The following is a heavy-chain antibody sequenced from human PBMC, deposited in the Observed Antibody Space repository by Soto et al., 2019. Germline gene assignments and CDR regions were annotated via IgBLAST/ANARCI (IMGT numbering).Heavy chain of an antibody. CDR2: ISSSSSYI. D-gene: IGHD2-21*02. Sequence: GGSLRLSCAASGFTFSSYSMNWVRQAPGKGLEWVSSISSSSSYIYYADSVKGRFTISRDNAKNSLYLQMNSLRAEDTAVYYCASFSGDEDYFDYWGQGTLVTVSS. V-gene: IGHV3-21*01. CDR3: ASFSGDEDYFDY. CDR1: GFTFSSYS. J-gene: IGHJ4*02.